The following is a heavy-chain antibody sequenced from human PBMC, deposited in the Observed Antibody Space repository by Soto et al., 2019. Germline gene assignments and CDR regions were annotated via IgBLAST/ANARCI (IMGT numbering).Heavy chain of an antibody. Sequence: VQLVESGGGVVQPGRSLRLSCAASGFTFSSYGMHWVRQAPGKGLEWVAVIWYDGSNKYYADSVKGRFTISRDNSKNTLYLQMNSLRAEDTAVYYCAGAAAGAAPAFDYWGQGTLVTVSS. CDR3: AGAAAGAAPAFDY. CDR1: GFTFSSYG. J-gene: IGHJ4*02. V-gene: IGHV3-33*01. D-gene: IGHD6-13*01. CDR2: IWYDGSNK.